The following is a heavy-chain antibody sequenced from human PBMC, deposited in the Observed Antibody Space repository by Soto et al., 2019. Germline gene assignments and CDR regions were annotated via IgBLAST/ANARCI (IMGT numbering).Heavy chain of an antibody. CDR1: GFTFSSYG. CDR3: IRPLDY. CDR2: ISYDGSNK. J-gene: IGHJ4*03. Sequence: PGGSLRLSCAASGFTFSSYGMHWVRQAPGKGLEWVAVISYDGSNKYYADSVKGRFTISRDNSKNTLYLQMNSLRAEDTAVYYCIRPLDYWGQGTTVTVSS. V-gene: IGHV3-30*03.